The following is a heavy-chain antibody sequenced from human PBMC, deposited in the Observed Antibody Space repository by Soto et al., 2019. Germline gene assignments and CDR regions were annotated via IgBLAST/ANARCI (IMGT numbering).Heavy chain of an antibody. J-gene: IGHJ4*02. V-gene: IGHV4-39*01. Sequence: SETLSLTCTVSGGSISSSSYYWGWIRQPPGKGLEWIGSIYYSGSTYYNPSLKSRVTISVETSKNQFSLKLSSVTAADTAVYYCASEGYCSGGSCYSGDYWGQGTLVTVSS. CDR3: ASEGYCSGGSCYSGDY. D-gene: IGHD2-15*01. CDR1: GGSISSSSYY. CDR2: IYYSGST.